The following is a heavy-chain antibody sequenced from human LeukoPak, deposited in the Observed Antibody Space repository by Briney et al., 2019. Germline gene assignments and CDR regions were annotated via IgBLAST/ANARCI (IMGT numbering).Heavy chain of an antibody. CDR1: GGSISSYY. CDR2: IYYSGST. Sequence: SETLSLICTVSGGSISSYYWSWIRQPPGKGLEWIGYIYYSGSTNYNPSLKSRVTISVDTSKNQFSLKLSSVTAADTAVYYCARFTFGGVIPRGGQGTMVTVS. J-gene: IGHJ3*01. V-gene: IGHV4-59*01. CDR3: ARFTFGGVIPR. D-gene: IGHD3-16*01.